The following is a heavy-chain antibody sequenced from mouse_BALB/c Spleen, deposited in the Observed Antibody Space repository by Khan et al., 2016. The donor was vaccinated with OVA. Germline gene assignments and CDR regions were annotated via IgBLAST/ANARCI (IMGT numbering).Heavy chain of an antibody. CDR2: ISYSGRT. CDR1: GYSITSDYA. V-gene: IGHV3-2*02. D-gene: IGHD1-1*01. Sequence: VPLQESGPGLVKPSQSLSLTCTVTGYSITSDYAWNWIRQFPGNKLEWMGYISYSGRTSYNPSLKSRISITRDTSKNQFFLQLNSVTTEDTATYYCASSVTITTVVATDFDYWGQGTTLTVSS. J-gene: IGHJ2*01. CDR3: ASSVTITTVVATDFDY.